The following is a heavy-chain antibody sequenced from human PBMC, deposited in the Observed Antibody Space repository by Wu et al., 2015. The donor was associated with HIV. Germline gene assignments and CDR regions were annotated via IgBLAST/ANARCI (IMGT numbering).Heavy chain of an antibody. J-gene: IGHJ3*02. CDR2: IIPVFGTT. D-gene: IGHD5-12*01. CDR1: GGTFSSDA. V-gene: IGHV1-69*13. Sequence: QVQLAQSGAEVKEPGSSVRVSCKASGGTFSSDAVSWVRQAPGQGLEWMGKIIPVFGTTKYAQNFQGRVTISADESTRTVFMELSSLRSDDTAVYYCARPYSGYAYDVLDIWGQGTVVFVSS. CDR3: ARPYSGYAYDVLDI.